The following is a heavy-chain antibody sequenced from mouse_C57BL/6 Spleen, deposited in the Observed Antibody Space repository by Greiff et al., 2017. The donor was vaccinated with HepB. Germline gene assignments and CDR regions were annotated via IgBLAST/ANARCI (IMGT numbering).Heavy chain of an antibody. Sequence: QVQLQQPGAELVRPGTSVKLSCKASGYTFTSYWMHWVKQRPGQGLEWIGVIDPSDSYTNYNQKFKGKATLTVDTSSSTAYMQLSSLTSEDSAVYYCARFDDGYPYWGQGTLVTVSA. J-gene: IGHJ3*01. D-gene: IGHD2-3*01. CDR1: GYTFTSYW. CDR2: IDPSDSYT. CDR3: ARFDDGYPY. V-gene: IGHV1-59*01.